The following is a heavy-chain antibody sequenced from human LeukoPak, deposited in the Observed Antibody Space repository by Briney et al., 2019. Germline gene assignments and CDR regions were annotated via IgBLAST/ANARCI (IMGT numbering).Heavy chain of an antibody. V-gene: IGHV5-51*01. D-gene: IGHD2-21*02. J-gene: IGHJ4*02. Sequence: GESLKISCKGSGYSFTSYWIGWVRQVPGKGLEWMGIIYPGDSDTRYSPSFQGQVTISADKSISTAYLQWSSLKASDTAMYYCARHLFAYCGGDCYSAIGYWGQGTLVTVSS. CDR1: GYSFTSYW. CDR2: IYPGDSDT. CDR3: ARHLFAYCGGDCYSAIGY.